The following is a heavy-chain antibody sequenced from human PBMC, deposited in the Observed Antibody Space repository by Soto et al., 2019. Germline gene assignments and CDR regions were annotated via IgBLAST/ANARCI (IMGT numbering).Heavy chain of an antibody. D-gene: IGHD1-20*01. V-gene: IGHV3-30-3*01. CDR3: ARESQMASYIDS. CDR2: ISDDGSNK. CDR1: GFTFTNYA. J-gene: IGHJ4*02. Sequence: PGGSLRLSCAASGFTFTNYAIHWVRQAPGKGLEWVAVISDDGSNKYHADSVKGRFTISRDNSKNTLYLQMNSLRTEDTTVYYCARESQMASYIDSWGQGTLVTVSS.